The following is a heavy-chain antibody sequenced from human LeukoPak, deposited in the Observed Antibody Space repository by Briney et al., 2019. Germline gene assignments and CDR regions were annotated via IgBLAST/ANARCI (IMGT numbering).Heavy chain of an antibody. CDR3: AREGLTGSRQQDV. D-gene: IGHD4/OR15-4a*01. CDR2: IYYSGST. J-gene: IGHJ6*04. V-gene: IGHV4-39*02. CDR1: GGSISSSSYY. Sequence: PSETLSLTCTVSGGSISSSSYYWGWIRQPPGKGLEWIGSIYYSGSTYYNPSLKSRVTISVDTSKNQFSLKLSSVTAADTAVYYCAREGLTGSRQQDVWGKGTTVTISS.